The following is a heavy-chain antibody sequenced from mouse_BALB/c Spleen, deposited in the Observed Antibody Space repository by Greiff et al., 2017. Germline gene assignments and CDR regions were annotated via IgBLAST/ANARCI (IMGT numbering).Heavy chain of an antibody. CDR2: ISSGGSYT. V-gene: IGHV5-9-4*01. CDR3: AKQLGLPYYYAMDY. CDR1: GFTFSSYA. J-gene: IGHJ4*01. Sequence: EVHLVESGGGLVKPGGSLKLSCAASGFTFSSYAMSWVRQSPEKRLEWVAEISSGGSYTYYPDTVTGRFTISRDNAKNTLYLEMSSLRSEDTAMYYCAKQLGLPYYYAMDYWGQGTSVTVSS. D-gene: IGHD3-1*01.